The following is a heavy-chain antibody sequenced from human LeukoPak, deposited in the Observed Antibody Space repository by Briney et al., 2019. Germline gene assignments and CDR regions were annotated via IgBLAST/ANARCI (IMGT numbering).Heavy chain of an antibody. D-gene: IGHD3-10*01. Sequence: ASVKVSCKVSGYTLTELSMHWVRQAPGKGLEWMGGFDPEDGETIYAQKFQGRVTMTEDTSTDTAYMELSSLRSEDTAVYYCATVPLFREADYFDYWGQGTLVTVSS. V-gene: IGHV1-24*01. CDR2: FDPEDGET. J-gene: IGHJ4*02. CDR1: GYTLTELS. CDR3: ATVPLFREADYFDY.